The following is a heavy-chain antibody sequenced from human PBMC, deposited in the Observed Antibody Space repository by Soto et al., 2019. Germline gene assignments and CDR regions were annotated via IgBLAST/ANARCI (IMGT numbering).Heavy chain of an antibody. CDR3: ARHRGMYYDFWSGPNWFDP. CDR1: GYSFTSYW. V-gene: IGHV5-51*01. Sequence: GESLKISCKGSGYSFTSYWIGGVRQMPGKGLEWMGIIYPGDSDTRYSPSFQGQVTISADKSISTAYLQWSSLKASDTAMYYCARHRGMYYDFWSGPNWFDPWGQGTLVTVSS. CDR2: IYPGDSDT. J-gene: IGHJ5*02. D-gene: IGHD3-3*01.